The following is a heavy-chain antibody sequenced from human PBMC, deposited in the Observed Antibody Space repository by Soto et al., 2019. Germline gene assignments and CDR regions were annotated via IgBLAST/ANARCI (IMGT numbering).Heavy chain of an antibody. D-gene: IGHD3-16*01. V-gene: IGHV3-20*04. CDR1: GFIFGAHA. J-gene: IGHJ4*02. CDR2: INWIGGST. Sequence: GGSLRLSCAASGFIFGAHAMSWVRQAPGKGLEWVSAINWIGGSTNYADSMKGRFTISRDNAKNSLYLQISSLRAEDTALYYCARHGGTPDLYFDYWGQGT. CDR3: ARHGGTPDLYFDY.